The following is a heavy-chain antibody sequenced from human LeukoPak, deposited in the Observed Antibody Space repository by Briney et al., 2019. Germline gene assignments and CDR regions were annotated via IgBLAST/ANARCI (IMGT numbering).Heavy chain of an antibody. CDR2: ISGSGGST. CDR3: AKGGRTITMIVVSYFDY. Sequence: GSLRLSCAASGFTFSSYAMSWVRQAPGKGLEWVSAISGSGGSTYYADSVKGRFTISRDNSKNTLYLQMNSLRAEDTAVYYCAKGGRTITMIVVSYFDYWGQGTLVTVSS. J-gene: IGHJ4*02. CDR1: GFTFSSYA. D-gene: IGHD3-22*01. V-gene: IGHV3-23*01.